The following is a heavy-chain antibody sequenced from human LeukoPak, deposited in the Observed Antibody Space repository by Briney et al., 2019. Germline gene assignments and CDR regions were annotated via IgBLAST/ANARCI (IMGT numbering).Heavy chain of an antibody. Sequence: GGSLSLSCAPSGFTFSSYSMNWVRQAPGKWLEWVSSISTSSSYIYYADSVKGRFSISGDNAKNSLYLQMNSLIAEDTAVYYCATGTGTTFIMAAIDIWGQGTMVTVSS. D-gene: IGHD1-1*01. CDR1: GFTFSSYS. CDR3: ATGTGTTFIMAAIDI. CDR2: ISTSSSYI. V-gene: IGHV3-21*01. J-gene: IGHJ3*02.